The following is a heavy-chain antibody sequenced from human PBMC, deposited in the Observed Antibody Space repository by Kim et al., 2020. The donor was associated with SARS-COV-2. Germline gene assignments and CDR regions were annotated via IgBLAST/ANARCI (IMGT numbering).Heavy chain of an antibody. V-gene: IGHV4-39*01. J-gene: IGHJ4*02. Sequence: SETLSLSCSVSGVSISSSRYHWAWIRQPPGKGLEWIGTLYAGGSTSYNASFKSRVTISVDTSKNQFSLNLSSVTAADTAVYYCMRLPGALVSAYWGQGTLVSVSS. CDR2: LYAGGST. CDR1: GVSISSSRYH. D-gene: IGHD5-18*01. CDR3: MRLPGALVSAY.